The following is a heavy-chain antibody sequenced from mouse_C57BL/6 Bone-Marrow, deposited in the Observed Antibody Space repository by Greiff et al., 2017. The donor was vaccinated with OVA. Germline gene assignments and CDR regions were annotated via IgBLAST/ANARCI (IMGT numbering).Heavy chain of an antibody. CDR3: ARHGGYYGDY. D-gene: IGHD1-2*01. V-gene: IGHV5-6*01. Sequence: EVKLVESGGDLVKPGGSLKLSCAASGFTFSSYGMSWVRQTPDKRLEWVATISSGGSYTYYPDSVKGRFTISRDNAKNTLYLQMSSLKSEDTAMYYCARHGGYYGDYWGQGTTLTVSS. CDR1: GFTFSSYG. J-gene: IGHJ2*01. CDR2: ISSGGSYT.